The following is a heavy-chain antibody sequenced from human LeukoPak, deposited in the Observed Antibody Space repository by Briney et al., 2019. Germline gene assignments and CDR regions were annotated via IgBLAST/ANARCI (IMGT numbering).Heavy chain of an antibody. CDR1: GYTFTNYD. Sequence: ASVKVSCKASGYTFTNYDINWVRQATGQGLEWMGWMNPNSGNTGYAQKFQGRVTITRNTSISTAYMELSSLRSEDTAVYYCAREKPSITILYYWGQGTLVTVSS. V-gene: IGHV1-8*03. CDR3: AREKPSITILYY. D-gene: IGHD3-3*01. CDR2: MNPNSGNT. J-gene: IGHJ4*02.